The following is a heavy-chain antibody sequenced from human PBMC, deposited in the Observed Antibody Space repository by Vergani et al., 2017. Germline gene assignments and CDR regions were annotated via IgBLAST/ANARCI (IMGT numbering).Heavy chain of an antibody. V-gene: IGHV4-38-2*01. CDR3: ARHRGSGGFFPSSYFYGMDV. D-gene: IGHD3-10*01. Sequence: QVQLQESGPGLVKPSETLTLTCDVSDSSIMTNPYWGWFRQSPGKGLEWIGCIHPSGDTHYNSSLKSRVSISIVSSSKFSLSLTSVTAADTAIYYCARHRGSGGFFPSSYFYGMDVWGHGTRSPSP. J-gene: IGHJ6*02. CDR1: DSSIMTNPY. CDR2: IHPSGDT.